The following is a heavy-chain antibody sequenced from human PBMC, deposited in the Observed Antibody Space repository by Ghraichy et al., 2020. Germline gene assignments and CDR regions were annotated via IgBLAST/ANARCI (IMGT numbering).Heavy chain of an antibody. D-gene: IGHD2-2*01. J-gene: IGHJ5*02. V-gene: IGHV2-5*02. CDR2: IYWDDDK. CDR3: AHSPPDCSSSGWFLSNWFDP. Sequence: GPTLVKPTQTLTLTCTFSGFSLSTSGVGVGWIRQPPGKALEWLALIYWDDDKRYSPSLKSRLTITKDTSKKQVVLTMTNMDPVDTATYYCAHSPPDCSSSGWFLSNWFDPWGQGTLVTVSS. CDR1: GFSLSTSGVG.